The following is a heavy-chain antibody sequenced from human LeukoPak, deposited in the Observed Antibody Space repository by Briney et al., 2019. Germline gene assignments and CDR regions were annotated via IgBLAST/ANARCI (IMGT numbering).Heavy chain of an antibody. Sequence: PSETLSLTCTVSGGSISSGDYYWSWIRQPPGKGLEWIGYIYYSGSTNYNPSLKSRVTISVDTSKNQFSLKLSSVTAADTAVYYCARERYRGGIVDYWGQGTLVTVSS. V-gene: IGHV4-61*08. CDR1: GGSISSGDYY. J-gene: IGHJ4*02. CDR2: IYYSGST. CDR3: ARERYRGGIVDY. D-gene: IGHD2-21*01.